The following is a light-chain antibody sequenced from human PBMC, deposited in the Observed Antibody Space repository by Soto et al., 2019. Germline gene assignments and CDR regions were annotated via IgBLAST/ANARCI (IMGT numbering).Light chain of an antibody. CDR1: QSVSSY. CDR3: LQRSNWLT. Sequence: EIVLTQSPATLSLSPGERATLSCRASQSVSSYLAWYQQKPGQAPRLLIYGASNRATGIPARFSGSGSGTDFTLTISSLEPEDSAVYYCLQRSNWLTFGGCTKLDIK. J-gene: IGKJ4*01. CDR2: GAS. V-gene: IGKV3-11*01.